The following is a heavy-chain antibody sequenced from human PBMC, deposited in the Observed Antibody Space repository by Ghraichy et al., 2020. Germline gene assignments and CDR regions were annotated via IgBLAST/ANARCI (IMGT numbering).Heavy chain of an antibody. Sequence: LSLTCAASGFTFSGSAMHWVRQASGKGLEWVGRIRSKANSYATAYAASVKGRFTISRDDSKNTAYLQMNSLKTEDTAVYYCTVRYYYDSSGYYYPHLEGFDPWGQGTLVTVSS. J-gene: IGHJ5*02. CDR1: GFTFSGSA. CDR3: TVRYYYDSSGYYYPHLEGFDP. V-gene: IGHV3-73*01. CDR2: IRSKANSYAT. D-gene: IGHD3-22*01.